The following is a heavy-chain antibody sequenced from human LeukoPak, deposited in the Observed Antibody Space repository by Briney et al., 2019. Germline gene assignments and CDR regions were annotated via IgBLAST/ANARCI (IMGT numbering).Heavy chain of an antibody. CDR3: ARDISGIAVAFDY. D-gene: IGHD6-19*01. J-gene: IGHJ4*02. V-gene: IGHV3-23*01. CDR2: ISTSGGST. CDR1: EFPFSNYG. Sequence: GGSLRLSCAASEFPFSNYGMSWVRQAPGKGLEWVSSISTSGGSTYYADSVKGRFTISRDNAKNSLYLQMNSLRAEDTAVYYCARDISGIAVAFDYWGQGTLVTVSS.